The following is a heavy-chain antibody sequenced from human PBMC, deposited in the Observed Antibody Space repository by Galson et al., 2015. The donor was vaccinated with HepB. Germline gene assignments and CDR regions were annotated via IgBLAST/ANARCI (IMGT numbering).Heavy chain of an antibody. V-gene: IGHV1-18*01. J-gene: IGHJ3*02. CDR1: GGTFINYG. CDR2: ISTYNGNT. D-gene: IGHD3-10*01. CDR3: ARDYYASGRLWHDVFDI. Sequence: SVKVSCKASGGTFINYGISWVRQAPGQGPEWMGWISTYNGNTYYAQKVQGRVTMTTDTSTSTVYMELRSLRSDDTAVYYCARDYYASGRLWHDVFDIWGQGTMVTVSS.